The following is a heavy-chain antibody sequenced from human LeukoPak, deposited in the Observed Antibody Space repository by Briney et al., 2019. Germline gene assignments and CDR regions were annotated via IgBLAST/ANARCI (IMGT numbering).Heavy chain of an antibody. CDR3: ARGSDVGGWFDP. D-gene: IGHD3-10*01. Sequence: ASVKVSCKASGYTFTSYDINWVRQATGQGLEWMGWMNPNSGDTGYAQKFQGRVTMTRNTSIRTVYMELSSLRSEDTAVYYCARGSDVGGWFDPWGQGSLVTVSS. V-gene: IGHV1-8*01. CDR2: MNPNSGDT. CDR1: GYTFTSYD. J-gene: IGHJ5*02.